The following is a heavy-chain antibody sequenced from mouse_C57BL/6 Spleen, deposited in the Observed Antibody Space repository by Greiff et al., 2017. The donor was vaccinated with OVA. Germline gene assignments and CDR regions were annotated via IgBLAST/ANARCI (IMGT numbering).Heavy chain of an antibody. CDR3: ARDYGNTYAMDY. CDR1: GFSLTSYG. D-gene: IGHD2-1*01. J-gene: IGHJ4*01. CDR2: IWSGGST. V-gene: IGHV2-2*01. Sequence: VQLQQSGPGLVQPSQSLSITCTASGFSLTSYGVHWVRQSPGKGLEWLGVIWSGGSTDYYAAFISRLSISKDNSKSQVFLKMNSLQADDTAIYYCARDYGNTYAMDYWGQGTSVTVSS.